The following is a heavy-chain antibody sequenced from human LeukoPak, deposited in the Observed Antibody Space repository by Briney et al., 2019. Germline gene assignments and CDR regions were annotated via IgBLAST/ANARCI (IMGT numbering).Heavy chain of an antibody. J-gene: IGHJ4*02. CDR3: ARDHFLGSRFGIPFDY. CDR1: GFTFSSYW. CDR2: INSDESSI. D-gene: IGHD3-10*01. V-gene: IGHV3-74*01. Sequence: PGGSLRLSCAASGFTFSSYWMHWVRQAPGKGLVWVSRINSDESSISYADSVKGRFTISRDNAKNTLYLQMNSLRAEDTAVYYCARDHFLGSRFGIPFDYWGQGTLVTVSS.